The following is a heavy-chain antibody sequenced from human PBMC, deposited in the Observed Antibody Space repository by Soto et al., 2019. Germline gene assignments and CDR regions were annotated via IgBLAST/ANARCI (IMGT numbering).Heavy chain of an antibody. Sequence: QVQLVQSGAEVRQPASSVKVSCKTSGGTFSSYAISWVRQAPGQGLEWMGGIVPIVDTSTYAQKFQGRVTITADESTSRAYRELSSLRSDDTAIYYCVRVVAIPGYPDNWGQGTLVTVSS. CDR2: IVPIVDTS. D-gene: IGHD5-12*01. CDR3: VRVVAIPGYPDN. CDR1: GGTFSSYA. V-gene: IGHV1-69*12. J-gene: IGHJ4*02.